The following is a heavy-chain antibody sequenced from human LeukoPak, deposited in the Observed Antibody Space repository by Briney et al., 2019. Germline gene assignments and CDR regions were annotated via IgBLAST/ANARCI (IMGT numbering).Heavy chain of an antibody. CDR3: ARVDVVVTQYFDY. J-gene: IGHJ4*02. CDR2: IYYSGST. CDR1: GGSISSGGYY. V-gene: IGHV4-31*03. Sequence: SQTLSLTCTVSGGSISSGGYYWSWIRQHPGKGLEWIGYIYYSGSTYYNPSLKSRVTISVDTPKKQFSLKLSSVTAADTAVYYCARVDVVVTQYFDYWGQGTLVTVSS. D-gene: IGHD3-22*01.